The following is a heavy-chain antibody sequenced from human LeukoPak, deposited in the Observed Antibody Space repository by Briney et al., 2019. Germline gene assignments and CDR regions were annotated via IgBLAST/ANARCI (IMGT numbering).Heavy chain of an antibody. CDR1: GGSISSSSYY. Sequence: PSETLSLTCTVSGGSISSSSYYWGWIRQPPGKGLEWIGSIYYSGSTYYNPSLKSRVTISVDTSKNQFSLKLSSVTAADTAVYYCASRYSSGWYGVDYWGQGTLVTVSS. V-gene: IGHV4-39*01. D-gene: IGHD6-19*01. J-gene: IGHJ4*02. CDR2: IYYSGST. CDR3: ASRYSSGWYGVDY.